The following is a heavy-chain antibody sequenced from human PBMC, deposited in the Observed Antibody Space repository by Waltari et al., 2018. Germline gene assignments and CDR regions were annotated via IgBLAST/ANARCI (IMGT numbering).Heavy chain of an antibody. V-gene: IGHV3-7*03. CDR2: IKQDGSEK. CDR1: GFTFSSYW. CDR3: TRVLRYFDWSTKDY. J-gene: IGHJ4*02. Sequence: EVQLVESGGGLVQPGGSLRLSCAASGFTFSSYWMSWVGQAPGKGLEWVANIKQDGSEKYYVDSVKGRFTISRDNAKNSLYLQMNSLKTEDTAVYYCTRVLRYFDWSTKDYWGQGTLVTVSS. D-gene: IGHD3-9*01.